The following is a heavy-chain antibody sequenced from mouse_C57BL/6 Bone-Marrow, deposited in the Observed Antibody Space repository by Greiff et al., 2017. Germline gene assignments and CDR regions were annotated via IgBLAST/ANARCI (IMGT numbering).Heavy chain of an antibody. D-gene: IGHD4-1*01. CDR3: ARRELGRGDY. V-gene: IGHV1-59*01. J-gene: IGHJ4*01. CDR2: SDPSDSYT. Sequence: QVQLQQPGAELVRPGTSVKLSCKASGYTFTSYWMHWVKQRPGQGLEWIGVSDPSDSYTNYNQKFKGKATLTVDTASSTANMQLSSLTSEDSAVYYCARRELGRGDYWGQGTSLTVSS. CDR1: GYTFTSYW.